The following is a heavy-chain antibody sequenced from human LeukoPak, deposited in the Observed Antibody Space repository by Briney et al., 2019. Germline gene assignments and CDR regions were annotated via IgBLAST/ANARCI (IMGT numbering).Heavy chain of an antibody. D-gene: IGHD4-17*01. J-gene: IGHJ4*02. Sequence: GGSLRLSCAASGFTFSTYSMNWVRQAPGRGLEWISYIGSGGNPIYYADSVKGRFTISRDNAKNTLFLQLNSLRADDTAIYYFARDIGEDAYFQSYFYFWGQGALVTVSS. CDR3: ARDIGEDAYFQSYFYF. V-gene: IGHV3-48*04. CDR2: IGSGGNPI. CDR1: GFTFSTYS.